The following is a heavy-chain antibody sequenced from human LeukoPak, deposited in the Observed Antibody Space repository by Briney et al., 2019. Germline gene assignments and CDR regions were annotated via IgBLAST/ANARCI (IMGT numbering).Heavy chain of an antibody. CDR3: AREYDILTGLIDY. Sequence: PSQTLSLTCTVSGGSISSGSYYWSWIRQPAGKGLEWIGRIYTSGSTNYNPSRKSRVTISVDTSKNQFSLKLSSVTAADTAVYYCAREYDILTGLIDYWGQGTLVTVSS. V-gene: IGHV4-61*02. D-gene: IGHD3-9*01. J-gene: IGHJ4*02. CDR1: GGSISSGSYY. CDR2: IYTSGST.